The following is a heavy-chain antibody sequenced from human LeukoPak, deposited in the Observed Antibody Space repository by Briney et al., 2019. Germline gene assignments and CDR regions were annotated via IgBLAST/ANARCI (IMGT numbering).Heavy chain of an antibody. CDR2: IYPGDSDT. V-gene: IGHV5-51*01. Sequence: GESLKISCKGSGYIFASYWIGWVRQMPGKGLEWMGIIYPGDSDTRYSPSFQGQVTISVDKSISTADLQWSSLKASDTAMYYCARLANPIEDSSGYYFDYWGQGTLVTVSS. CDR1: GYIFASYW. J-gene: IGHJ4*02. CDR3: ARLANPIEDSSGYYFDY. D-gene: IGHD3-22*01.